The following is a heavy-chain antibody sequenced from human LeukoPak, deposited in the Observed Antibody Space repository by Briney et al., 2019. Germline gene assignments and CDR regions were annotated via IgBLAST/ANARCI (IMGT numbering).Heavy chain of an antibody. Sequence: PSETLSLTCTVSGGSISSYYWSWIRQPPGKGLEWIGYIYYSGSTNYNPSLKSRVTISVDTSKNQFSLKLSSVTAADTAVYYCAREVHYYGSVRLFDYWGQGTLVTVSS. CDR3: AREVHYYGSVRLFDY. D-gene: IGHD3-10*01. CDR1: GGSISSYY. J-gene: IGHJ4*02. V-gene: IGHV4-59*01. CDR2: IYYSGST.